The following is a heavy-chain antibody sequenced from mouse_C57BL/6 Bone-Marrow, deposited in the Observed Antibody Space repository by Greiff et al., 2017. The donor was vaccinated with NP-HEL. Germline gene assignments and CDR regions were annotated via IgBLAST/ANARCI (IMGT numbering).Heavy chain of an antibody. Sequence: QVQLQQPGTELVKPGASVKLSCKASGYTFTSYWMHWVKQRPGQGLEWIGNINPSNGGTNYNEKFKSKATLTVDKSSSTAYMQLSSLTSEDSAVYYCARLECYYYGSSPFAYWGQGTLVTVSA. CDR2: INPSNGGT. D-gene: IGHD1-1*01. CDR3: ARLECYYYGSSPFAY. J-gene: IGHJ3*01. CDR1: GYTFTSYW. V-gene: IGHV1-53*01.